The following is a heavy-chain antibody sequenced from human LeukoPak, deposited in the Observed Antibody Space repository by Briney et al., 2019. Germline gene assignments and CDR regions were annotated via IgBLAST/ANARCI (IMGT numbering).Heavy chain of an antibody. CDR1: GGSISSYY. D-gene: IGHD3-3*01. V-gene: IGHV4-59*01. J-gene: IGHJ4*02. CDR3: ARGGFGIYYFDY. Sequence: PSETLSLTCTVSGGSISSYYWSWIRQPPGKGLEWIGYIYYSGSTNYDPSLKSRVTISVDTSKNQFSLKLSSVTAADTAVYYCARGGFGIYYFDYWGQGTLVTVSS. CDR2: IYYSGST.